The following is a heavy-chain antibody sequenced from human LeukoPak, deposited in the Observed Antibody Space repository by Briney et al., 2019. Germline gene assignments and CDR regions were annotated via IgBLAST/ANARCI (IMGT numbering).Heavy chain of an antibody. CDR1: GFTFSDYY. V-gene: IGHV3-11*01. J-gene: IGHJ3*02. CDR2: ISSGGGTG. D-gene: IGHD3-22*01. Sequence: GGSLRLSCAASGFTFSDYYMNWIRQAPGKGLEWVSYISSGGGTGSYADSVKGRFTISRDNAKNSLYLQMNSLRAEDTAVYYCARDRGRRGITMRSDAFDIWGQGTMVTVSS. CDR3: ARDRGRRGITMRSDAFDI.